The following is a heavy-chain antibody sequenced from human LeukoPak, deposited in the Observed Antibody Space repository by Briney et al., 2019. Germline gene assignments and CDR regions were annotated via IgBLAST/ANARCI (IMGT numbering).Heavy chain of an antibody. Sequence: PGRSLRLSCAPSGFTFSSFSIHWVRQPPGRGPEGISYISFGGTSTYYADSVKGRFTIFRDNAKNSLYLQMNSLRAADTSVYYCVRAYNKSAYGYYYWGQGTLVTVSS. V-gene: IGHV3-48*01. CDR3: VRAYNKSAYGYYY. CDR1: GFTFSSFS. D-gene: IGHD2-2*03. J-gene: IGHJ4*02. CDR2: ISFGGTST.